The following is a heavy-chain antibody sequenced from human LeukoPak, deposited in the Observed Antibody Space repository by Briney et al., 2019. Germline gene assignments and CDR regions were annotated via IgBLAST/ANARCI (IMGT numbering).Heavy chain of an antibody. V-gene: IGHV1-8*01. Sequence: APVKVSCKASGYTFISYDINWVRQATGQGLEWMGWMNPNSGNTGYAQKFQGRVTMTRNASISTAYMELSSLRSEDTAVYYCARDQAVGATNWFDPWGQGTLVTVSS. D-gene: IGHD1-26*01. CDR1: GYTFISYD. CDR3: ARDQAVGATNWFDP. CDR2: MNPNSGNT. J-gene: IGHJ5*02.